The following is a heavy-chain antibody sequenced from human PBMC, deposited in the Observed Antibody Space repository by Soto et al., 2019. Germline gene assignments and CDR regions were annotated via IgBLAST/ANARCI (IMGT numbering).Heavy chain of an antibody. J-gene: IGHJ6*02. CDR2: IYWDGDE. CDR3: AHKGGRGAAMDV. Sequence: QITLKESGPTLVKPTQTLTLTCTFSGFSVSTSGVGVAWIRQPPGKALEWLALIYWDGDERYSPFLQSRVTITKDTSKNRVVLTMTNMDPVHPATYYCAHKGGRGAAMDVWGQGTTVTVSS. D-gene: IGHD2-15*01. CDR1: GFSVSTSGVG. V-gene: IGHV2-5*02.